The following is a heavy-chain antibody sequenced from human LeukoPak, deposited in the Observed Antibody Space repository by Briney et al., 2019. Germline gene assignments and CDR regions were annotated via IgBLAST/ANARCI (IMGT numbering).Heavy chain of an antibody. Sequence: SETLSLTCTVSGGSISSYYWNWIRQPPGKGLEWIGHIYYSGSTNYNPSLKSRVTISVDTSKNQFSLKLSSVTAADTAVYYCARSVEGYCRGGSCYYYSYYMDVWGKGTTVTVSS. CDR2: IYYSGST. CDR3: ARSVEGYCRGGSCYYYSYYMDV. V-gene: IGHV4-59*01. J-gene: IGHJ6*03. CDR1: GGSISSYY. D-gene: IGHD2-15*01.